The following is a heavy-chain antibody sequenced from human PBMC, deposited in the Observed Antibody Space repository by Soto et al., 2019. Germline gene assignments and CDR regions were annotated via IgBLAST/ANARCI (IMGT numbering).Heavy chain of an antibody. CDR3: ASAYRAYDSSGYYHTTMAFDI. CDR1: GGSISSGGYS. CDR2: IYHSGST. V-gene: IGHV4-30-2*01. J-gene: IGHJ3*02. Sequence: PSETLSLTCAVSGGSISSGGYSWSWIRQPPGKGLEWIGYIYHSGSTYYNPSLKSRVTISVDRSKNQFSLKLSSVTAADTAVYYCASAYRAYDSSGYYHTTMAFDIWGQGTMVTVSS. D-gene: IGHD3-22*01.